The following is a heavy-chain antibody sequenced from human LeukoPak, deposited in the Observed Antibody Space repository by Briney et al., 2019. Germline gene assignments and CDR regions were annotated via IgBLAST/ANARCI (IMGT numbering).Heavy chain of an antibody. D-gene: IGHD2-2*01. CDR2: ISGSGDIT. CDR1: GFTFRSYA. Sequence: GGSLRLSCAASGFTFRSYAMSWVRQAPGKGLEWVSAISGSGDITYYADPVKGRFTMSRDNFKNTLYLQMNSLRAEDTAVYYCAKVSRFAVVPAAMLDYWGQGIQVTVSS. V-gene: IGHV3-23*01. J-gene: IGHJ4*02. CDR3: AKVSRFAVVPAAMLDY.